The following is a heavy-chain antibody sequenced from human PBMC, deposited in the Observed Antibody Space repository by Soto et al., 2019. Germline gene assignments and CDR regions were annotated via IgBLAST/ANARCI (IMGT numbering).Heavy chain of an antibody. CDR1: GDSISGGYY. J-gene: IGHJ6*02. Sequence: PSETLSLTCTVSGDSISGGYYWSWIRQHPGKGLEWIGYVSPSGNTYYNPSLNSRVSISIDTSKNHFSLEVSSVTAADTAVYYCARDRGSYVMDVWGQGTTVTVSS. V-gene: IGHV4-31*03. CDR2: VSPSGNT. CDR3: ARDRGSYVMDV.